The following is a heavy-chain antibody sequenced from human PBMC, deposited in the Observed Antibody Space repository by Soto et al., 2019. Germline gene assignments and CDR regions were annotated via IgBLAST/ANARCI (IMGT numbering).Heavy chain of an antibody. Sequence: ASVKVSCKASGYTFTSYGIIWVRQAPGQGLEWMVWISASNGNTNYAQRLQGSVTMTTDTSASKDYMELGGLRSDDTAVYYCASHTHHNWEYWLGYFGYWGQGTLVTVSS. J-gene: IGHJ4*02. V-gene: IGHV1-18*01. CDR3: ASHTHHNWEYWLGYFGY. CDR1: GYTFTSYG. CDR2: ISASNGNT. D-gene: IGHD1-20*01.